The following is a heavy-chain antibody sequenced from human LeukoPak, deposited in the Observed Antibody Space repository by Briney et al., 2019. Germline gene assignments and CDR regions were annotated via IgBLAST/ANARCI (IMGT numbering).Heavy chain of an antibody. D-gene: IGHD5-12*01. CDR1: GGSFSGYD. J-gene: IGHJ6*03. V-gene: IGHV4-34*01. CDR2: INHSGST. Sequence: SETLSLTCAVYGGSFSGYDWSWIRQPPGKGLEWIGEINHSGSTNYNPSLKSRVTISVETSKNQFSLKLTSVTAADTAVYYCATGSSRYDYGTRVYYYYYMDVWGEGTTVTVSS. CDR3: ATGSSRYDYGTRVYYYYYMDV.